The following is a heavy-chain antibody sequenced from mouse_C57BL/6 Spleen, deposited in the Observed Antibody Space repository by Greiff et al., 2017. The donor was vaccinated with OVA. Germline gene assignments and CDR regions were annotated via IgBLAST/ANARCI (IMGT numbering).Heavy chain of an antibody. CDR3: ARSATVVLDY. CDR1: GYTFTSYW. CDR2: IHPNSGST. D-gene: IGHD1-1*01. J-gene: IGHJ2*01. Sequence: QVQLQQSGAELARPGASVKLSCKASGYTFTSYWMHWVKQRPGQGLEWIGMIHPNSGSTNYNEKFKSKATLTVDKSSSTAYMQLSSLTSEDSAVYYCARSATVVLDYWGQGTTLTVSS. V-gene: IGHV1-64*01.